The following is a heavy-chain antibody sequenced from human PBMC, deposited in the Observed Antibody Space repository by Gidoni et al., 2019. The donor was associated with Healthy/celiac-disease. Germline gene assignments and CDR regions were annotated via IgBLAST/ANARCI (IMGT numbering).Heavy chain of an antibody. CDR3: ARASVVGVHYYDSSGYSQNDY. CDR2: ISSSGSTI. CDR1: GFPFSSYE. J-gene: IGHJ4*02. V-gene: IGHV3-48*03. D-gene: IGHD3-22*01. Sequence: EVQRVGYGGGLVQPGGSRRLACAASGFPFSSYELTWVRQAPGKGLEWVSYISSSGSTIYYADSVKGRFTISRDNAKNSLYLQMNSLRAEDTAVYYCARASVVGVHYYDSSGYSQNDYWGQGTLVTVSS.